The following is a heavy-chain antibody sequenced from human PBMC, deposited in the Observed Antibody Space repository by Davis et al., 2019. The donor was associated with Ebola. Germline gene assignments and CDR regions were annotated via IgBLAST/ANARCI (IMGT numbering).Heavy chain of an antibody. J-gene: IGHJ4*02. Sequence: GESLKISCAASGFTVSSNYMSWVRQAPGKGLEWVSVIYSCGSTYYVDSVKGRFTISRDNSKNTLYLQMNSLRAEDTAVYYCAKAGSNVDYWGQGTLVTVSS. CDR2: IYSCGST. CDR1: GFTVSSNY. CDR3: AKAGSNVDY. V-gene: IGHV3-53*01. D-gene: IGHD6-13*01.